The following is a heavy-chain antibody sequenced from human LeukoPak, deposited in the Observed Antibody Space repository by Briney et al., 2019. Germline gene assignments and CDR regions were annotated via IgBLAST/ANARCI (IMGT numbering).Heavy chain of an antibody. CDR2: IWYDGSNK. D-gene: IGHD3-22*01. V-gene: IGHV3-33*08. CDR1: GFTFSSYG. CDR3: ARAKLDSSGYSFDY. Sequence: TGGSLRLSCAASGFTFSSYGMHWVRQAPGKGLEWVAVIWYDGSNKYYVDSVKGRFTISRDNSKNTLYLQMNSLRAEDTAVYYCARAKLDSSGYSFDYWGQGTLVTVSS. J-gene: IGHJ4*02.